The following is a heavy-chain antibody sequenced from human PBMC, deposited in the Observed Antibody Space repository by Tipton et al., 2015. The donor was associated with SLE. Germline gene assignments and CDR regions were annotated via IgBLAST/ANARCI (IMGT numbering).Heavy chain of an antibody. V-gene: IGHV1-8*01. CDR1: GYTFTSYD. CDR3: ARRSPSSNFGPTGGMDV. Sequence: QLVQSGAEVKKPGASVKVSCKASGYTFTSYDINWVRQATGQGLEWMGWMNPNSGNTGYAQKFQGRVTMTRNTSISTAYMELSSLRSEDTAVYYWARRSPSSNFGPTGGMDVWGQGTTVTVSS. D-gene: IGHD4/OR15-4a*01. J-gene: IGHJ6*02. CDR2: MNPNSGNT.